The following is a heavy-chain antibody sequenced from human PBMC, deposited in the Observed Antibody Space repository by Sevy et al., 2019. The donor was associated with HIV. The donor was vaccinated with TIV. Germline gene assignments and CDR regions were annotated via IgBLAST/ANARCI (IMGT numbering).Heavy chain of an antibody. V-gene: IGHV3-30*04. D-gene: IGHD6-13*01. Sequence: GGSLRLSCAASGFIFSDYTLHWVRQAPGTGLEWVAVISYDGSFTYYVDSVEGRFTISRDNSTNTLFLQMNSLRHEDTAVYYCARSQSRSWHYFDYWGQGTLVTVSS. CDR1: GFIFSDYT. CDR2: ISYDGSFT. J-gene: IGHJ4*02. CDR3: ARSQSRSWHYFDY.